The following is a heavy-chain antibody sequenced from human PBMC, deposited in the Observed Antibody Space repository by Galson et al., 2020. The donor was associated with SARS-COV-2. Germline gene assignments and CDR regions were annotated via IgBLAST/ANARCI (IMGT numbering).Heavy chain of an antibody. V-gene: IGHV4-31*11. CDR3: ARIGARYYGMDV. CDR1: GASISSGGFY. J-gene: IGHJ6*02. CDR2: FYYTGST. D-gene: IGHD3-10*01. Sequence: SETLSLPCAVSGASISSGGFYWSWIRQHPGKGLEWIGYFYYTGSTYYNPSFESRVSISVDTSNFSLKLSSVTAADTAVYYCARIGARYYGMDVWGQGTTVTVSS.